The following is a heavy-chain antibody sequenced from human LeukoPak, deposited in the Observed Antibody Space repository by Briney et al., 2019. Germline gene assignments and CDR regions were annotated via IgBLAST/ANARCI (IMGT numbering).Heavy chain of an antibody. CDR3: AKDLYCSGGSCYEDWFDP. CDR1: GFTISGHW. CDR2: INTDGSER. D-gene: IGHD2-15*01. V-gene: IGHV3-7*03. Sequence: GGSLRLSCAASGFTISGHWMAWVRQAPGKGLEWVADINTDGSERYYVDSVRGRFTISRDNAKNSVYLQMNSLRAEDTAVYYCAKDLYCSGGSCYEDWFDPWGQGTLVTVSS. J-gene: IGHJ5*02.